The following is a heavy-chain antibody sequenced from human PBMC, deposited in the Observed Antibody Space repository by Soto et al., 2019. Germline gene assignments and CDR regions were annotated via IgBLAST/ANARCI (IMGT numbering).Heavy chain of an antibody. CDR3: ARDLWLVDSGDPHDY. CDR1: GYTFTSYG. Sequence: ASVKVSCKASGYTFTSYGISWVRQAPGQGLEWMGWISAYNGNTNYAQKLQGRVTMTTDTSTSTAYMELRSLRSDDTAVYYCARDLWLVDSGDPHDYWGQGTLVTVSS. CDR2: ISAYNGNT. D-gene: IGHD4-17*01. J-gene: IGHJ4*02. V-gene: IGHV1-18*01.